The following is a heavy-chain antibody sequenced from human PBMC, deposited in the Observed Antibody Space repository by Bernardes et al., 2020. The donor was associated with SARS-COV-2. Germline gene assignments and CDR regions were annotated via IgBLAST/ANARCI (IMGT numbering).Heavy chain of an antibody. Sequence: SLRLSCAASGFTFSSYGMHWVRQAPGKGLEWVAVIWYAGSNKYYADSVKGRFTISRDNSKNTLYLQMNSLRAEDTAVYYCAREGLVGATGGMDVWGQGTTVTDSS. D-gene: IGHD1-26*01. CDR1: GFTFSSYG. V-gene: IGHV3-33*01. CDR3: AREGLVGATGGMDV. CDR2: IWYAGSNK. J-gene: IGHJ6*02.